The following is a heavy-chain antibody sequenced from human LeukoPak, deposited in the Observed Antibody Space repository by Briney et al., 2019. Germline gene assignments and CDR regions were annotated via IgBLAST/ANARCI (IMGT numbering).Heavy chain of an antibody. V-gene: IGHV3-23*01. Sequence: GGSLRLSCVASGFSLSSYAMSWARQAPGKGLEWVSAISNNGGYTYYADSVQGRFTISRDNSKSTLCLQMNSLRAEDTAVYYCAKQLGYCSDGSCYFPYWGQGTLVTVSS. CDR3: AKQLGYCSDGSCYFPY. CDR1: GFSLSSYA. J-gene: IGHJ4*02. CDR2: ISNNGGYT. D-gene: IGHD2-15*01.